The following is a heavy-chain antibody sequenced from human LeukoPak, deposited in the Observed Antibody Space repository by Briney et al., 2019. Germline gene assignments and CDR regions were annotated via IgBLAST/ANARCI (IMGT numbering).Heavy chain of an antibody. CDR3: ARLVGCGSTNCYSPDNWFDP. J-gene: IGHJ5*02. CDR2: INPNSGST. CDR1: GYPFNSYD. V-gene: IGHV1-8*01. Sequence: ASVKVSCTASGYPFNSYDINWVRQATGHGLERMGWINPNSGSTDSAQKFQGRVTMTANTSIRTAYMELNNLRSEDTAVYYCARLVGCGSTNCYSPDNWFDPWGQGTLVTVSS. D-gene: IGHD2-2*01.